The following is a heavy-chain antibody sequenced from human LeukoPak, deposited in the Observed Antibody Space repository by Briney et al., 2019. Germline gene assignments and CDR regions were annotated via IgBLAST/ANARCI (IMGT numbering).Heavy chain of an antibody. CDR1: GFTFSSYA. CDR3: STSPSFGSSWYQFNY. D-gene: IGHD6-13*01. J-gene: IGHJ4*02. V-gene: IGHV3-23*01. CDR2: ISGRDGRT. Sequence: GGSLRLSCATSGFTFSSYAMSWVRQAPGRGLEWVSAISGRDGRTYYTDSVKGRFTISRDNSRDTLYLQMNSLRAEDTAAYYCSTSPSFGSSWYQFNYWGQGTLVTVSS.